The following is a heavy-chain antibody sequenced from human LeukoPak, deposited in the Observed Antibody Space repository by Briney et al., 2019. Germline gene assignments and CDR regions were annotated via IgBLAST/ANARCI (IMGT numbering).Heavy chain of an antibody. D-gene: IGHD3-3*01. CDR1: GYTFTSYD. Sequence: ASVSVSSTPSGYTFTSYDINGVRQAPGQGVGWMGWMNPNSGNTGYAQKFQGRVTMTRNTSISTAYMELSSLRSEDAAVYYCARLESYYYGMDVWGQGTTVTVSS. CDR2: MNPNSGNT. J-gene: IGHJ6*02. CDR3: ARLESYYYGMDV. V-gene: IGHV1-8*01.